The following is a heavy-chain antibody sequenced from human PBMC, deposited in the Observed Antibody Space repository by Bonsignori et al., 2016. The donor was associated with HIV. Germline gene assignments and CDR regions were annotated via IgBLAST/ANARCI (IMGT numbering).Heavy chain of an antibody. V-gene: IGHV3-9*01. CDR2: ISWNSVRI. J-gene: IGHJ3*02. CDR3: VKDRWEIPTDAFDI. Sequence: VRQAPGKGPEWVSGISWNSVRIAYADSVEGRFTISRDNAENSLYLQMNNLRAEDTAFYYCVKDRWEIPTDAFDIWGQGTMVTVSS. D-gene: IGHD1-26*01.